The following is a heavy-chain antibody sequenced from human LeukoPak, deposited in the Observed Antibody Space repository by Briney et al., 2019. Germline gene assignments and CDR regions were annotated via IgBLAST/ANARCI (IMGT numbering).Heavy chain of an antibody. CDR2: INPNSGGT. V-gene: IGHV1-2*02. CDR1: GYTFTSYG. J-gene: IGHJ4*02. CDR3: ARSMGIAAAGVDY. D-gene: IGHD6-13*01. Sequence: ASVKVSCKASGYTFTSYGISWVRQAPGQGLEWMGWINPNSGGTNYAQKFQGRVTMTRDTSISTAYMELSRLRSDDTAVYYCARSMGIAAAGVDYWGQGTLVTVSS.